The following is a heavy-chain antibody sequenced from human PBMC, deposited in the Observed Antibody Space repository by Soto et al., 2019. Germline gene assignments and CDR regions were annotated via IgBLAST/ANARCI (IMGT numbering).Heavy chain of an antibody. CDR2: TYYRSKWYN. D-gene: IGHD6-13*01. CDR1: GDSDSSNSAA. V-gene: IGHV6-1*01. J-gene: IGHJ6*02. Sequence: PSQTLSLTCAISGDSDSSNSAAWNWIRQSPSRGLEWLGRTYYRSKWYNDYAVSVKSRITITPDTSKNQFSLQLNSVTPEDTAVYYCAKDREGGRSSSGLYGMDVWGQGTTVTVSS. CDR3: AKDREGGRSSSGLYGMDV.